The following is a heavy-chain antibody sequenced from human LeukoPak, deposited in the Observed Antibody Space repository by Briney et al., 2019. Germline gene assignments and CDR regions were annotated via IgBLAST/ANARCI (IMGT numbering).Heavy chain of an antibody. CDR3: ASSLGAPHDY. CDR2: ISSSSSYI. Sequence: GGSLSLSCAASGFTFSSYSMNWVRQAPGKGLEWVSSISSSSSYIYYADSVKGRFTISRDNAKNSLYLQMNSLRAEDTAVYYCASSLGAPHDYWGQGTLVTVSS. V-gene: IGHV3-21*01. D-gene: IGHD1-26*01. J-gene: IGHJ4*02. CDR1: GFTFSSYS.